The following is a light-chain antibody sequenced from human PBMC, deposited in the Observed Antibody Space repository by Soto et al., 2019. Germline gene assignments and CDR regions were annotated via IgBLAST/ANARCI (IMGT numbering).Light chain of an antibody. CDR1: QTISGW. V-gene: IGKV1-5*01. CDR2: DAS. CDR3: LQYSGYYRT. J-gene: IGKJ1*01. Sequence: SQMTKCRSPLSASQGEKVTITCRASQTISGWLAWYQQRPGKAPNLLIFDASTLESGVPSRFSGSGSGTTCTLTISSLQADDFATYYFLQYSGYYRTFGQGTKVDI.